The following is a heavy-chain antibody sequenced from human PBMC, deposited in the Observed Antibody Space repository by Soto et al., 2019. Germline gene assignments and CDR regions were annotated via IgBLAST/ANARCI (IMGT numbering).Heavy chain of an antibody. CDR3: ARGGRFGDTSYCHGMDV. V-gene: IGHV3-30-3*01. J-gene: IGHJ6*02. CDR2: ISYDGSNK. D-gene: IGHD3-10*01. Sequence: QVQLVESGGGVVQPGRSLRLSCAASGFTFSSYAMHWVRQAPGKGLEWVAVISYDGSNKYYADSVKGRFTISRDNSQNQLYLQRNSLRAEATAVYYCARGGRFGDTSYCHGMDVWGQGPTVTVSS. CDR1: GFTFSSYA.